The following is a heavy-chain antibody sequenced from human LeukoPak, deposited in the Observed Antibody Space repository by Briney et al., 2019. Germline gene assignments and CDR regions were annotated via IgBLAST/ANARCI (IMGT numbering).Heavy chain of an antibody. CDR3: ARSYYESYYFDY. Sequence: PGGSLRLSCAASGFTFSSYGMHWVRRAPGKGLEWVAFIRYDGSNKYYADSVKGRFTISRDNSKNTLYLQMNSLRAEDTAVYYCARSYYESYYFDYWGQGTLVTVSS. V-gene: IGHV3-30*02. CDR2: IRYDGSNK. D-gene: IGHD3-22*01. CDR1: GFTFSSYG. J-gene: IGHJ4*02.